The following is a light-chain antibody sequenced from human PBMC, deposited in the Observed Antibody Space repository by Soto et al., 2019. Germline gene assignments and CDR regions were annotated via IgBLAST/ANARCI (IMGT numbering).Light chain of an antibody. Sequence: EIVLTQSPDTLSLSPGERATLSCRASQSVSNNYLSWYQQKPGQAPRLLIYTAYTRATGIPDRFSGSGYGTDFTLTISRLEPDDFAVYYCQQYGSPTPRYTFGQGTKLEIK. CDR3: QQYGSPTPRYT. J-gene: IGKJ2*01. CDR2: TAY. CDR1: QSVSNNY. V-gene: IGKV3-20*01.